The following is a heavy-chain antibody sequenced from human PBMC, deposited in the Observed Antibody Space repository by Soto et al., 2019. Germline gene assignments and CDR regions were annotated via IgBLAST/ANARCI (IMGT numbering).Heavy chain of an antibody. CDR3: ARRDQNSRRTFDY. V-gene: IGHV3-72*01. CDR2: TRDKANSYTT. Sequence: EVQLVESGGGLVQPGGSLRLSCAASGFTFSDHYMDWVLQAPGKGLEWVGRTRDKANSYTTEYAASVKGRFTISRDDSKNSLYLQMNSLKTEDTAVDYCARRDQNSRRTFDYWGQGTLVTVS. CDR1: GFTFSDHY. D-gene: IGHD2-2*01. J-gene: IGHJ4*02.